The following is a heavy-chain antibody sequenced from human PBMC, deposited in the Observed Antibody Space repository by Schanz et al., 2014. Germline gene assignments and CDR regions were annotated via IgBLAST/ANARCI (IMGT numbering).Heavy chain of an antibody. CDR1: GFTFNRHA. CDR2: ISGSGSTT. CDR3: AKTLGGAGLTLYFDH. J-gene: IGHJ4*02. D-gene: IGHD3-10*01. V-gene: IGHV3-23*04. Sequence: EVRLVESGGALVQPGGSLRLSCAASGFTFNRHAMNWVRQAPGKGLEWVSGISGSGSTTYYADSVKGRFSISRDNSKNTLYLQMNSLRLEDTAIYYCAKTLGGAGLTLYFDHWGQGSLVTVSS.